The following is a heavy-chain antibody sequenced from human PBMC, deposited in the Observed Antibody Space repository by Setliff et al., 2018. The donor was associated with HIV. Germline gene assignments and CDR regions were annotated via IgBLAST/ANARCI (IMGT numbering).Heavy chain of an antibody. V-gene: IGHV1-69*13. D-gene: IGHD3-9*01. Sequence: SVKVSCKASGGTFTSSAISWVRQARGQGLEWMGAIIPHFDAPQYAQKFQGRVTITADQSTSTAYMELSGLTSEDTAVYYCASPRLDWSFSHFDLWGQGTLVTVSS. CDR1: GGTFTSSA. CDR3: ASPRLDWSFSHFDL. CDR2: IIPHFDAP. J-gene: IGHJ4*02.